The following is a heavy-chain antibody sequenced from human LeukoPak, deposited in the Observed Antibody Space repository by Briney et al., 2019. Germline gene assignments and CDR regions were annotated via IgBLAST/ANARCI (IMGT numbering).Heavy chain of an antibody. D-gene: IGHD6-13*01. CDR2: IYYSEST. CDR3: ARDSRSSNWYTNGFDP. V-gene: IGHV4-61*08. J-gene: IGHJ5*02. CDR1: GGSISSGGYY. Sequence: SETLSLTCTVSGGSISSGGYYWSWLGQPPGKGLEWRGYIYYSESTNYNPSLKSRVTISVDTSKHQFSLKLNSVTAADTAVYYCARDSRSSNWYTNGFDPWGQGTLVTVSS.